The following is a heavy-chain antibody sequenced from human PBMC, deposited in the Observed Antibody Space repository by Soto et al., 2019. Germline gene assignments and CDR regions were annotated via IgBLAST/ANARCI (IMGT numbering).Heavy chain of an antibody. CDR3: ARGRYGDY. CDR1: GYAFTTYG. D-gene: IGHD1-1*01. V-gene: IGHV1-18*01. CDR2: VSAHNGNT. Sequence: QVHLVQSGAEVKKPGASVKVSCQGSGYAFTTYGITWVRQAPGQGLEWMGWVSAHNGNTNYAQTLQGRVTVTRDTSTSTAYMALRSLRYDDTAVYYCARGRYGDYWGQGALVTVSS. J-gene: IGHJ4*02.